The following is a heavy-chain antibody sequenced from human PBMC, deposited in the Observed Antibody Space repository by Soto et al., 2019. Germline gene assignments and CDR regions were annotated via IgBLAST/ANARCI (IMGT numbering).Heavy chain of an antibody. V-gene: IGHV3-21*01. CDR2: ISSSSSYI. Sequence: PGGSLRLSCAASGFTFSSYSMNWVRQAPGKGLEWVSSISSSSSYIYYADSVKGRFTISRDNAKNSLYLQMNSLRAEDTAVYYCARESSTGGFYYYGMDVWGQGTMVTVSS. CDR3: ARESSTGGFYYYGMDV. J-gene: IGHJ6*02. D-gene: IGHD2-2*01. CDR1: GFTFSSYS.